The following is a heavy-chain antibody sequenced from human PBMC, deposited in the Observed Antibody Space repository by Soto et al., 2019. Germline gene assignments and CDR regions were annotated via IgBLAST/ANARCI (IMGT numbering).Heavy chain of an antibody. D-gene: IGHD2-2*01. J-gene: IGHJ3*02. V-gene: IGHV1-46*03. CDR2: INPSGGST. Sequence: GASVKVSCKASGYTFTSYYIHWVRQAPGQGLEWMGMINPSGGSTSYTQRFQGRVTMTRETSTNTVYMELGSLTSEDTAVYYCARDCGSTSCYRMDAFDIWGQGTMVTVSS. CDR3: ARDCGSTSCYRMDAFDI. CDR1: GYTFTSYY.